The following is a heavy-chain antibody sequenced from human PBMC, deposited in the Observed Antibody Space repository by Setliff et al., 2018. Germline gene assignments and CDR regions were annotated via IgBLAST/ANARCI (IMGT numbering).Heavy chain of an antibody. CDR2: INHSGST. Sequence: SETLSLTCTVSGGSISSGDYYWSWIRQPPGKGLEWIGKINHSGSTNYSPSLKSRVTISVDTSRNQFSLHLISVTAADTAVYYCARHVGTRSRGYNYYYYFMDVWGKGTTVTVSS. D-gene: IGHD3-10*01. V-gene: IGHV4-39*01. CDR1: GGSISSGDYY. J-gene: IGHJ6*03. CDR3: ARHVGTRSRGYNYYYYFMDV.